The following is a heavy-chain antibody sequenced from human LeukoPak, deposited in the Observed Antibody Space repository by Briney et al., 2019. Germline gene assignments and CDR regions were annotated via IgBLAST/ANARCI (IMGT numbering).Heavy chain of an antibody. J-gene: IGHJ4*02. CDR1: GFTFSSYS. D-gene: IGHD6-13*01. CDR3: AREGYSSSWYEKDYFDY. V-gene: IGHV3-48*01. CDR2: ISSSSSTI. Sequence: GGSLRLSCAASGFTFSSYSMNWVRQAPGKGLEWVSYISSSSSTIYYADSVKGRFTISRDNAKNSLYLQMNSLRAEDTAVYYCAREGYSSSWYEKDYFDYWGQGTLVTVSS.